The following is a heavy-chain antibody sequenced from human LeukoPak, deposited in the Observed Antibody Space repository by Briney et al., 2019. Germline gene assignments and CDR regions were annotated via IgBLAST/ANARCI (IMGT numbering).Heavy chain of an antibody. CDR1: GFTFSYYW. D-gene: IGHD3-10*01. Sequence: GGSLRLSCAASGFTFSYYWMHWVRRPPGKGVVWVSRINTDGSTTEYADSVKGRFTISRDNAKNTLYLQMNSLRAEDTAVYYCARDPTIPRYWGQGTQVTVSS. V-gene: IGHV3-74*03. J-gene: IGHJ4*02. CDR3: ARDPTIPRY. CDR2: INTDGSTT.